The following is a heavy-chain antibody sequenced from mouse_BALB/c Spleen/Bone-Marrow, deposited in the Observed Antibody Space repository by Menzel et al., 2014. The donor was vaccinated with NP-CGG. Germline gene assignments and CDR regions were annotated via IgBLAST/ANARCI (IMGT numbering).Heavy chain of an antibody. CDR2: IDPANGNT. D-gene: IGHD4-1*01. J-gene: IGHJ4*01. V-gene: IGHV14-3*02. CDR1: GFNIKDTY. CDR3: ARWEYDAMDY. Sequence: VQLKQSGAELVKPGASVKLSCTASGFNIKDTYMHWVKQRPEQGLEWIGRIDPANGNTKYDPKFQRKATITADTSSNTAYLQLSSLTSEGTAVYYCARWEYDAMDYWGQGTTVTVPS.